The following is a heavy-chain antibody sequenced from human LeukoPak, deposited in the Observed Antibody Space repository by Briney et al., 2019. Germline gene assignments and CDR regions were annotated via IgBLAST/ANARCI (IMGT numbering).Heavy chain of an antibody. CDR2: ISSSSSYI. CDR3: VRIPNSANFPNWFDP. Sequence: GGSLRLSCAASGFTFSSYSMNWVRQAPGKGLEWVSSISSSSSYIYHADSVKGRFTISRDNTKNSLCLQMNSLRAEDTAIYYCVRIPNSANFPNWFDPWGQGTLVTVSS. J-gene: IGHJ5*02. CDR1: GFTFSSYS. D-gene: IGHD4/OR15-4a*01. V-gene: IGHV3-21*01.